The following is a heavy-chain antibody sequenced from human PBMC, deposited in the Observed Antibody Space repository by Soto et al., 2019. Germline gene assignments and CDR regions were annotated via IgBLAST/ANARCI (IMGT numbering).Heavy chain of an antibody. CDR3: ARVAILPAAIRGRRNRYFDY. Sequence: SETLPLTRDVYRGLLTAYYWSWTRQPPGKSLEWLGGSSHSEQSSYSPSLMSRVNISVDTSKGQFSLKLRSVTAADTSVYYCARVAILPAAIRGRRNRYFDYWAHGTLVTVS. D-gene: IGHD2-2*01. CDR2: SSHSEQS. V-gene: IGHV4-34*01. CDR1: RGLLTAYY. J-gene: IGHJ4*01.